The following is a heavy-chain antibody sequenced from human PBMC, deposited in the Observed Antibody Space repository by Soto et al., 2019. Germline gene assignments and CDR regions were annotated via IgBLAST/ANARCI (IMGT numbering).Heavy chain of an antibody. V-gene: IGHV4-4*02. CDR2: IYSSGTT. CDR1: GDSIRTSNW. J-gene: IGHJ5*02. D-gene: IGHD2-21*02. Sequence: QVQLQESGPGLVKSSGTLSLACTVSGDSIRTSNWWSWVRQTPGKGLEWIGEIYSSGTTNFNPSLKSRVSFSVDESRNQLSVNLTSVTAADTAVYFCARAPGVVAGTSILSSWFDPWGQGTLVLVSS. CDR3: ARAPGVVAGTSILSSWFDP.